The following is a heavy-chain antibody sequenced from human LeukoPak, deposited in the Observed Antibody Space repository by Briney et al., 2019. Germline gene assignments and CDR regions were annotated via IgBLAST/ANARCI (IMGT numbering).Heavy chain of an antibody. Sequence: GGSLRLSCAASGFTFSSYSMNWVRQAPGKGLEWVSSISSSSSYIYYADSVKGRFTISRDNAKNSLYLQMNSLRAEDTAVYYCARDHASCDYVWGSYRPPFDYWGQGTLVTVSS. CDR1: GFTFSSYS. J-gene: IGHJ4*02. CDR3: ARDHASCDYVWGSYRPPFDY. CDR2: ISSSSSYI. V-gene: IGHV3-21*01. D-gene: IGHD3-16*02.